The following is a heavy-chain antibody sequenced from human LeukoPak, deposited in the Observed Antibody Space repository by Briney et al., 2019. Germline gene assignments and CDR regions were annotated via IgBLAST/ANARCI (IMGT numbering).Heavy chain of an antibody. CDR2: INHSGST. J-gene: IGHJ5*02. CDR3: GRSGLYSSSWYRGGIWFDP. V-gene: IGHV4-34*01. CDR1: GGSFSGYY. D-gene: IGHD6-13*01. Sequence: SETLSLTCAVYGGSFSGYYWSWIRQPPGKGLEWIGEINHSGSTNYNPPLKSRVTISVDTSKNQFSLKLSSVTAADTAVYYCGRSGLYSSSWYRGGIWFDPWGQGTLVTVSS.